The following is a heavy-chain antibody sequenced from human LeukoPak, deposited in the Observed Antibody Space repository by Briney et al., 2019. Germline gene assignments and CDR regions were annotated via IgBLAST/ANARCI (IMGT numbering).Heavy chain of an antibody. CDR1: GFTFSSYA. Sequence: GGSLRLSCAASGFTFSSYAMTWVRQAPGKGLEWVSAISGSGGSTYYADSVKGRFTISRDNSKNTLYLQMNSLRAEDTAVYYCAKQFAYCGGDCYPEYFQHWGQGTLVTVSS. CDR2: ISGSGGST. J-gene: IGHJ1*01. D-gene: IGHD2-21*02. V-gene: IGHV3-23*01. CDR3: AKQFAYCGGDCYPEYFQH.